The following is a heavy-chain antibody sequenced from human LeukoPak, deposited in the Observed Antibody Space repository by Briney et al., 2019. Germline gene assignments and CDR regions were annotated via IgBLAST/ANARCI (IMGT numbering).Heavy chain of an antibody. CDR2: INPSVDGT. Sequence: GASVKVSCKASGSTFSSSYFHWVRQAPGQGLEWRAIINPSVDGTNYAQRFQDRLTMTSDTSTSTVYMELSTLRSEDTAVYYCASGPPVRLGELDYWGQGTLVTVSS. CDR1: GSTFSSSY. V-gene: IGHV1-46*01. J-gene: IGHJ4*02. D-gene: IGHD3-16*01. CDR3: ASGPPVRLGELDY.